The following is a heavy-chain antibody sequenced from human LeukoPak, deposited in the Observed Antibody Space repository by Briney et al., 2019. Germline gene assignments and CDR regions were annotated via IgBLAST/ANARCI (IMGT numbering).Heavy chain of an antibody. CDR2: ISSSSSYI. CDR1: GFTFSSYS. CDR3: AKGASGSYYNSWFDP. D-gene: IGHD3-10*01. Sequence: PGGSLRLSCAASGFTFSSYSMNWVRQAPGKGLEWVSSISSSSSYIYYADSVKGRFTISRDNSKNTLYLQMNSLRAEDTAVYYCAKGASGSYYNSWFDPWGQGTLVTVSS. V-gene: IGHV3-21*04. J-gene: IGHJ5*02.